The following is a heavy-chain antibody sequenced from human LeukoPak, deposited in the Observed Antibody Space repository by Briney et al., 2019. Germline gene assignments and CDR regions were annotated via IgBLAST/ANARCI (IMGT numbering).Heavy chain of an antibody. CDR2: ISYDGSNK. CDR1: GFTFSSYG. Sequence: PAGGSLRLSCAASGFTFSSYGMHWVRQAPGKGLEWVAVISYDGSNKYYADSVKGRFTISRDNSKNTLYLQMNSLRAEDTAVYYCAKYDSSGSLDYWGQGTLVTVSS. CDR3: AKYDSSGSLDY. D-gene: IGHD3-22*01. V-gene: IGHV3-30*18. J-gene: IGHJ4*02.